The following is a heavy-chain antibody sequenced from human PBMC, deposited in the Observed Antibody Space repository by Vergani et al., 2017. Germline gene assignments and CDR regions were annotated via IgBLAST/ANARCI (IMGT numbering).Heavy chain of an antibody. CDR1: GFTFSSYA. D-gene: IGHD2-21*01. Sequence: EVQLLESGGGLVQPGGSLRLSCAASGFTFSSYAMSWVRQAPGRGLEWVSAISGDAANTFYADSVRGRFTISRDNSKYTLYLQMNSLRADDTAIYYCADLYGDDGFSPFWGRGTLVAVCS. CDR3: ADLYGDDGFSPF. CDR2: ISGDAANT. J-gene: IGHJ4*02. V-gene: IGHV3-23*01.